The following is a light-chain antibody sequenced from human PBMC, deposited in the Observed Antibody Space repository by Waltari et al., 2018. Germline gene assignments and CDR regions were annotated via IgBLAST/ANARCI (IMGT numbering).Light chain of an antibody. Sequence: DIQMTQSPLTLSASVGDRVTISCRASESISVWVAWYQQQPGKAPNLLIYTASTVERGVSARFSGSGSGTEFTLTITSLQPEDFATYHCQQYNAHPWTFGRGTKVDMK. V-gene: IGKV1-5*03. CDR2: TAS. CDR1: ESISVW. CDR3: QQYNAHPWT. J-gene: IGKJ1*01.